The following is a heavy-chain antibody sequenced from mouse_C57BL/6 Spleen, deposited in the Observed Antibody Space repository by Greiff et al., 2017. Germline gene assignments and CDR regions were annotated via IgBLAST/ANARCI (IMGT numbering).Heavy chain of an antibody. Sequence: QVQLQQSGAELVKPGASVKLSCKASGYTFTSYWMQWVKQRPGQGLEWIGEIDPSDSYTNYNQKIKGKATLTVDTSSSTAYMQLSSLTSEDSAVYYCARAIRYSLFAYWGQGTLVTVSA. J-gene: IGHJ3*01. CDR1: GYTFTSYW. CDR2: IDPSDSYT. D-gene: IGHD1-1*01. CDR3: ARAIRYSLFAY. V-gene: IGHV1-50*01.